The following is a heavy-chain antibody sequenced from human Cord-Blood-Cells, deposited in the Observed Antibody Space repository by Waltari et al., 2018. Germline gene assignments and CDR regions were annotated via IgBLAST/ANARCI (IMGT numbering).Heavy chain of an antibody. J-gene: IGHJ3*02. CDR1: GFTFSTYG. CDR3: ARDEGLGAFDI. CDR2: IWYDGSNK. D-gene: IGHD3-16*01. V-gene: IGHV3-33*01. Sequence: QVQLVESGGGVVQPGRSLRLSCAASGFTFSTYGMYWVRQAPGKGLEWVAVIWYDGSNKYYADSVKGRFTISRDNSKNTLYLQMNSLRAEDTAVYYCARDEGLGAFDIWGQGTMVTVSS.